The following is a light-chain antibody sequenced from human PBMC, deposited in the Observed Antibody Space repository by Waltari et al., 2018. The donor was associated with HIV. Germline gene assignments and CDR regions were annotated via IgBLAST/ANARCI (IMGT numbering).Light chain of an antibody. V-gene: IGKV1-39*01. J-gene: IGKJ2*01. Sequence: IQMTQSPYSLSASVGDRVTITCRASQSISSSLNWYQQKPGKAPKLLIYTAHRLQGGVPSRFSGARSGTNFTLTISSLQPEDFATYYCQESSSNSPTFGQGTKLEV. CDR2: TAH. CDR3: QESSSNSPT. CDR1: QSISSS.